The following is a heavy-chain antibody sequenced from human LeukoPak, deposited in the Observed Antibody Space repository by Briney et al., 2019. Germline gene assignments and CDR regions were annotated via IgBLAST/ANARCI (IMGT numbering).Heavy chain of an antibody. Sequence: GRSLRLSCAASGFTFDDYAMHWVRQAPGKGLEWVSGISWNSGSIGYADSVKGRFTISRDNAKNSLYLQMNSLRAEDTALYYCAKAEIDGYNDLDYFDYWGQGTLVTVSS. CDR2: ISWNSGSI. V-gene: IGHV3-9*01. J-gene: IGHJ4*02. CDR1: GFTFDDYA. D-gene: IGHD5-24*01. CDR3: AKAEIDGYNDLDYFDY.